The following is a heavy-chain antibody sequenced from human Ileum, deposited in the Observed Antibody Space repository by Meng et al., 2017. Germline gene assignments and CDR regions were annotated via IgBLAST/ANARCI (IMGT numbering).Heavy chain of an antibody. D-gene: IGHD3-22*01. CDR2: IKSKTDGGAT. CDR3: TTDLDYYDSSGYYYGPFDY. J-gene: IGHJ4*02. V-gene: IGHV3-15*01. Sequence: GESLKISCAASGFTFSNSWMSWVRQAPGKGLEWVGRIKSKTDGGATEYAAPVKGRFNISRDDSKNTLYLQMNSLKTEDTAVYYCTTDLDYYDSSGYYYGPFDYWGQGTRVTVSS. CDR1: GFTFSNSW.